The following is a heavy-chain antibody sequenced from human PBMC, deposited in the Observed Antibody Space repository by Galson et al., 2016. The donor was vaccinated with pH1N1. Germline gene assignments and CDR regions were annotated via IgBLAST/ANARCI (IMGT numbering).Heavy chain of an antibody. CDR2: IVAIFGTT. J-gene: IGHJ3*01. CDR1: GGIFNSFS. Sequence: SVKVSCKASGGIFNSFSISWVRQAPGQGLEWMGGIVAIFGTTNYAQKFQGRVTITADKSSSTVYMEVNRRTSQDTAVYYCARGYSYHNNDGFDLWGQGTMVTVSA. V-gene: IGHV1-69*06. D-gene: IGHD5-18*01. CDR3: ARGYSYHNNDGFDL.